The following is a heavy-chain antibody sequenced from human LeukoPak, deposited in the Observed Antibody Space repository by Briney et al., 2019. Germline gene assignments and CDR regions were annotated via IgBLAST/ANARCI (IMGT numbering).Heavy chain of an antibody. J-gene: IGHJ4*02. D-gene: IGHD3-10*01. V-gene: IGHV3-23*01. CDR1: GFTFTSYP. CDR3: AKDQLLG. CDR2: ISRSGDDT. Sequence: GGSLRLSCAASGFTFTSYPMGWVRHAPGKGLEWVSSISRSGDDTYYADSVRGRFTISRDNSKNTLYLQMNSLRAEDTAIYYCAKDQLLGWGQGTQVTVSS.